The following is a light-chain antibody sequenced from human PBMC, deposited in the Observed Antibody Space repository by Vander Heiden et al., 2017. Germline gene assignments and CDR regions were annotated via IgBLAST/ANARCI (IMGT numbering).Light chain of an antibody. CDR3: SSYTSSTTV. CDR1: SSDVGGYDY. CDR2: DVS. Sequence: QSALTQPATVSGPPGQAITIPCTGTSSDVGGYDYVSWYQQHPGKAPKLMIYDVSRPPSGVSNRFSGSKSGTTAFLTISGLQTEDEAEYYCSSYTSSTTVFGGGTKLTVL. J-gene: IGLJ2*01. V-gene: IGLV2-14*03.